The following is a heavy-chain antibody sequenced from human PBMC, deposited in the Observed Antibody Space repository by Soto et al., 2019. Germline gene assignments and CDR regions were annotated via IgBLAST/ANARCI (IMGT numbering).Heavy chain of an antibody. Sequence: ASVKVSCKASGYTFTSYRMSWVRQAPGQGVEWRGWISAYNGNTKYAQKLQGRVTMTTDTSTSTAYMELRSLRSDDTAVYYCARALGKYYDFWSGYSTQFDYWGQGTLVTVSS. V-gene: IGHV1-18*01. D-gene: IGHD3-3*01. CDR1: GYTFTSYR. CDR2: ISAYNGNT. CDR3: ARALGKYYDFWSGYSTQFDY. J-gene: IGHJ4*02.